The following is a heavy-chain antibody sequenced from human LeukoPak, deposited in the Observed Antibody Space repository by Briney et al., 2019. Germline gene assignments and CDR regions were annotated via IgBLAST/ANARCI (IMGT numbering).Heavy chain of an antibody. J-gene: IGHJ4*02. CDR2: INWNGGST. Sequence: GGSLRLSCAASGFTFDDYGMSWVRQAPGKGLEWVSGINWNGGSTGYADSVKGRFTISRDNAKNSLYLQMNSLRAEDTALYYCARGAYYDSSGYYRDYWGQGTLVTVSS. CDR1: GFTFDDYG. D-gene: IGHD3-22*01. V-gene: IGHV3-20*04. CDR3: ARGAYYDSSGYYRDY.